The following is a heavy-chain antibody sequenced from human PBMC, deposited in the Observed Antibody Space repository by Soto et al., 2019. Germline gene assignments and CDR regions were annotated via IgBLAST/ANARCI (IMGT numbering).Heavy chain of an antibody. Sequence: GGSLRLSCAASGFSFSNSVMSWVRQAPGKGLEWVSSIVASGVDSYYADSVRGRFTVSRDNAKNTLYLQMNSLRGEDTALYYCVIRRGKIFDSWGQGTLVTVSS. V-gene: IGHV3-23*01. D-gene: IGHD1-26*01. J-gene: IGHJ4*02. CDR2: IVASGVDS. CDR1: GFSFSNSV. CDR3: VIRRGKIFDS.